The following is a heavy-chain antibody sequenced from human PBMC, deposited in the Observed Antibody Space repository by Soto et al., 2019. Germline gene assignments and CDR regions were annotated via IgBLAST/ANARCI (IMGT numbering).Heavy chain of an antibody. CDR3: ARLTDLYIMFDY. J-gene: IGHJ4*02. Sequence: QITLKESGPTVVKPTQTLTLTCTFSGFSLSTNDVGVGWIRHPPAKALEWLGTIYWDDDTRDNPTLRNRPTITKDTPKDRVVLSVTDMDVKDTATYYCARLTDLYIMFDYWGQGTLVTVSS. V-gene: IGHV2-5*02. CDR1: GFSLSTNDVG. CDR2: IYWDDDT. D-gene: IGHD3-16*01.